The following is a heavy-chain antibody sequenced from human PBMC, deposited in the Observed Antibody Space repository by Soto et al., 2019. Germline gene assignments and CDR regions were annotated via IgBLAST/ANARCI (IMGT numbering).Heavy chain of an antibody. J-gene: IGHJ6*02. V-gene: IGHV1-18*01. CDR3: ARGGYYDSSGSRNYHYYGMDV. CDR2: ISPYNDDT. Sequence: GASVKVSCKASAYTFNRYGISWVRQAPGQGLEWLGWISPYNDDTKYAQRLQGRVTMSTDTSSGTAYIHLRSLRSDDTAVYFCARGGYYDSSGSRNYHYYGMDVWGQGTTVTVSS. D-gene: IGHD3-22*01. CDR1: AYTFNRYG.